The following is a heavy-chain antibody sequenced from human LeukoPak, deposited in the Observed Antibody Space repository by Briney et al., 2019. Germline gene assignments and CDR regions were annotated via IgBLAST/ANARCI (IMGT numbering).Heavy chain of an antibody. CDR3: ARGSARWFDP. V-gene: IGHV3-11*05. CDR2: ISSTSSHT. Sequence: GGSLRLSCAASGFTYSDSYMSWIRQAAGKGLEWVSYISSTSSHTNYADSVKGRFTISRDNAKKSLYLQMNSLRAEDTAVYYCARGSARWFDPWGQGTLVTVSS. J-gene: IGHJ5*02. CDR1: GFTYSDSY.